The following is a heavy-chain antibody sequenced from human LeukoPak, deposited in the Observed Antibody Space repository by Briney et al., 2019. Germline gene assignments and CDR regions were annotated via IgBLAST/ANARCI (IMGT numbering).Heavy chain of an antibody. D-gene: IGHD4-17*01. V-gene: IGHV3-23*01. J-gene: IGHJ4*02. CDR2: ISGGGDT. CDR3: AGTKTTVTTYSFDY. CDR1: GFTFSDYA. Sequence: PGGSLRLSCAASGFTFSDYAMAWVRQTPGKGLEWVSIISGGGDTYQIDSVKGRFTISRDNSKNTLYPQMNSLRAEDTAVYYCAGTKTTVTTYSFDYWGQGTLVTVSS.